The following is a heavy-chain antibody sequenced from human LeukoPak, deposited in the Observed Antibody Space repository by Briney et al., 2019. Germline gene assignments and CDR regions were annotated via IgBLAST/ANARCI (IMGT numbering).Heavy chain of an antibody. D-gene: IGHD1-26*01. J-gene: IGHJ4*02. CDR1: GYSFTGYY. Sequence: ASVTVSCKASGYSFTGYYIHWLRQAPGQELEWMGIFNPCDGSTNYAQTFQGRVTMTRDTSTSTAYIHLSSLRSEDTDVSYRARAVRVGVAYSAYWGQGTLVTVSS. CDR3: ARAVRVGVAYSAY. V-gene: IGHV1-46*01. CDR2: FNPCDGST.